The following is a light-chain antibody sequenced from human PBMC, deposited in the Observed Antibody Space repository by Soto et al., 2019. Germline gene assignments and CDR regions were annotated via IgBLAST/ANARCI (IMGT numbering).Light chain of an antibody. CDR3: ATWDDSLKGGV. J-gene: IGLJ3*02. CDR2: RND. Sequence: QSVLTQPPSVSGAPGQRVTISCSGSSSNIGRNTVNWYQQLPGTAPRLLIYRNDQRPSGVPDRFSGSKSGTSGSLAISGLQSEDEADYYCATWDDSLKGGVFGGGTKLTVL. V-gene: IGLV1-44*01. CDR1: SSNIGRNT.